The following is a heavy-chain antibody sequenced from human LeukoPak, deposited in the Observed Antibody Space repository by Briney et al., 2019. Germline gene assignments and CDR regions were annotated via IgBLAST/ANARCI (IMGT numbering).Heavy chain of an antibody. Sequence: PGGSLRLSCAASGFTFSTYTINWVRQAPGKGLEWVSGISSSGGYTSYADSVKGRFTIPRDNPKNTLYLHMNRLRAEATPVYYCARERYDTSDSFDIWGQGTMVTVSS. D-gene: IGHD3-9*01. V-gene: IGHV3-21*01. CDR3: ARERYDTSDSFDI. J-gene: IGHJ3*02. CDR1: GFTFSTYT. CDR2: ISSSGGYT.